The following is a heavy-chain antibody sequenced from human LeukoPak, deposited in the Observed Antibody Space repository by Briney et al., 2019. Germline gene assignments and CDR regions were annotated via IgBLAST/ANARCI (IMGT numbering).Heavy chain of an antibody. CDR2: IIPILGIA. CDR3: ATGPSVDTAMDYDY. V-gene: IGHV1-69*04. D-gene: IGHD5-18*01. CDR1: GGTFSSYA. Sequence: ASVKVSCKASGGTFSSYAISWVRQAPGQGLEWMGRIIPILGIANYAQKFQGRVTITADKSTSTAYMELSSLRSEDTAVYYCATGPSVDTAMDYDYWGQGTLVTVSS. J-gene: IGHJ4*02.